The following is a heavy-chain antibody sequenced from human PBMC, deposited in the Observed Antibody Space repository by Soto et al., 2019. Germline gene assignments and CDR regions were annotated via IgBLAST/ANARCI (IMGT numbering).Heavy chain of an antibody. D-gene: IGHD6-25*01. J-gene: IGHJ4*02. Sequence: EVQLVESGGGLIQPGGSLRLSCAVSGFTVSNNYMSWVRQAPGKGLEGVSVIYSGGYTAYGDSVKGRFTISRDNSKNTLYLKKKTLRAHDTSVDYGAAQRGGGGYWGQGTLVTVSS. CDR2: IYSGGYT. CDR1: GFTVSNNY. V-gene: IGHV3-53*01. CDR3: AAQRGGGGY.